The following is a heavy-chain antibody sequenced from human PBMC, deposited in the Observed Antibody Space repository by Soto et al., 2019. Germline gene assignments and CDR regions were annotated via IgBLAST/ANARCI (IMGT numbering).Heavy chain of an antibody. CDR1: GYTFTSYD. J-gene: IGHJ6*02. CDR3: ARWPDGYYYYGMDV. V-gene: IGHV1-8*01. Sequence: QVQLVQSGAEVKKPGASVKVSCKASGYTFTSYDINLVRQATGQGLEWMGGMNPNSGNTGYAQKFQGRVPMTKNTSISTAYMELSSLRSEDKAVYYCARWPDGYYYYGMDVWGQGTTVTVSS. CDR2: MNPNSGNT.